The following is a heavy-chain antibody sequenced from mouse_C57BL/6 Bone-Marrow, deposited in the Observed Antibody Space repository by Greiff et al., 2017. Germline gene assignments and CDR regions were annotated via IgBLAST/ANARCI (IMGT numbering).Heavy chain of an antibody. CDR1: GYSFTGYY. CDR2: INPSTGGT. D-gene: IGHD4-1*01. Sequence: EVKLMESGPELVKPGASVKISCKASGYSFTGYYMNWVKQSPEKSLEWIGEINPSTGGTTYNQKFKAKATLTVDKSSSTAYMQLKSLTSEDSAVYYCAKLGPFDYWGQGTTLTVSS. CDR3: AKLGPFDY. J-gene: IGHJ2*01. V-gene: IGHV1-42*01.